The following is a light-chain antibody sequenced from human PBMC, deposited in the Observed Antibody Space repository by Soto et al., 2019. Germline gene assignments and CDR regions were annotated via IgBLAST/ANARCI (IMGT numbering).Light chain of an antibody. Sequence: QSVLTQPPSASGTPGQRVSISCSGSNSNIGSNTVNWYQQVPGAAPKLLIYSNNQRPSGVPDRFSASKSATSASVAISGLESEDEDDYYCASWDDSLNGVVFGGGTKLTVL. V-gene: IGLV1-44*01. J-gene: IGLJ2*01. CDR3: ASWDDSLNGVV. CDR2: SNN. CDR1: NSNIGSNT.